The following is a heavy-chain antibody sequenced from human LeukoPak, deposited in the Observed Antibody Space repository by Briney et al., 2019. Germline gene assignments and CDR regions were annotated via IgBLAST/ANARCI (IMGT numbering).Heavy chain of an antibody. J-gene: IGHJ4*02. V-gene: IGHV3-48*01. CDR3: AREGREYSYDY. CDR2: ISSPTSNI. CDR1: GFSFSSYS. Sequence: PGGXLRLSCAASGFSFSSYSFNWVRQAPGKGLEWISYISSPTSNILYADPVKGRFTISRDNAKNSLFLQMNSLRVDDTAVYYCAREGREYSYDYWGQGTLVTVSS. D-gene: IGHD5-18*01.